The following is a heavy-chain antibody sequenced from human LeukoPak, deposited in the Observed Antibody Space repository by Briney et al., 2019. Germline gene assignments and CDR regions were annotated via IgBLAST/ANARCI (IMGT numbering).Heavy chain of an antibody. D-gene: IGHD4-17*01. CDR2: INWNAGSI. J-gene: IGHJ3*02. V-gene: IGHV3-20*04. CDR3: ARGMTSVTTDAFDI. Sequence: PGGSLRLSXAASGFVFENYAMTWVRQAPGKGLEWVSGINWNAGSIGYADSVKGRFTISRDNAKNSLYLQMHSLRAEDTALYYCARGMTSVTTDAFDIWGQGTRVTVSS. CDR1: GFVFENYA.